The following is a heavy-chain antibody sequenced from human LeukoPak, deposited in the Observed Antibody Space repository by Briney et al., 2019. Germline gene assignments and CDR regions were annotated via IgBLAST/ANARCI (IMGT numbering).Heavy chain of an antibody. CDR3: ARRRDNWNYLAFDY. V-gene: IGHV4-59*01. J-gene: IGHJ4*02. CDR2: IYYSGST. CDR1: GGSISSYY. D-gene: IGHD1-7*01. Sequence: SETLSLTCTVSGGSISSYYWSWIRQPPGKGLEWIGYIYYSGSTNYNPSLKSRVTISVDTSKNQFSLKLSSVTAADTAVYYCARRRDNWNYLAFDYWGQGTLVTVSS.